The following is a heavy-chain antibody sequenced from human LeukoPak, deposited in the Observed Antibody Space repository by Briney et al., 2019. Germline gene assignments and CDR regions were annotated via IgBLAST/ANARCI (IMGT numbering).Heavy chain of an antibody. D-gene: IGHD6-13*01. CDR2: INHSGST. Sequence: SETLSLTCAVYGGSFSGYYWSWIRQPPGKGLEWIGEINHSGSTNYNPSLKSRVTISVDTSKNQFSLKLSSVTAADTAVYYCARRDSSSLYYFDYWGQGTLVTVSS. CDR1: GGSFSGYY. J-gene: IGHJ4*02. V-gene: IGHV4-34*01. CDR3: ARRDSSSLYYFDY.